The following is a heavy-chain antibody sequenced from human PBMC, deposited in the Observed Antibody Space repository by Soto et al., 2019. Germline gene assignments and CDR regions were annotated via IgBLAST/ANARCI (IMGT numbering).Heavy chain of an antibody. CDR1: GFTVGTNG. CDR2: IIANSDT. Sequence: GGSLRLSCAAPGFTVGTNGMSWVRQAPGKGLEWVSSIIANSDTYYADSLKGRFTISRDNSKNTLFLQLNSLGAEDTALYYCTGHGGYSYLGQGTLVTVSS. D-gene: IGHD2-15*01. CDR3: TGHGGYSY. J-gene: IGHJ4*02. V-gene: IGHV3-23*01.